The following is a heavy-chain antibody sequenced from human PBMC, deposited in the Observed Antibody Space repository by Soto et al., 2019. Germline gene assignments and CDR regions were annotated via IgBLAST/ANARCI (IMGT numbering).Heavy chain of an antibody. CDR1: GFTFDDYA. CDR2: ISWNSGSI. J-gene: IGHJ4*02. Sequence: GGSLRLSCAASGFTFDDYAMHWVRQAPGKGLEWVSGISWNSGSIGYADSVKGRFTISRDNAKNSLYLQMNSLRAEDTALYYCAKDMSKYQLLETFIGYWGQGTLVTVSS. D-gene: IGHD2-2*01. V-gene: IGHV3-9*01. CDR3: AKDMSKYQLLETFIGY.